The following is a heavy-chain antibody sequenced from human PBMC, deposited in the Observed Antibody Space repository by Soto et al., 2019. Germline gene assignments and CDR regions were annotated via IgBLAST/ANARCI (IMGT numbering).Heavy chain of an antibody. J-gene: IGHJ4*02. Sequence: QVTLKESCPVLVKPSETLTLTCTGSGFSLSNARMGVIWIRQPPGKSLEWLAHSFSNHEKSYSTSLKSRLTNSKDPSKSQVVLTMTHMDPVDTATYYWARILGGYSYGYNYWGQGTLVTVS. CDR3: ARILGGYSYGYNY. V-gene: IGHV2-26*01. CDR2: SFSNHEK. D-gene: IGHD5-18*01. CDR1: GFSLSNARMG.